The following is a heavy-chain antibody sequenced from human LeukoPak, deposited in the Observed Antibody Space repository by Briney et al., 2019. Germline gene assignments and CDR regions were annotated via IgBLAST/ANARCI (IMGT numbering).Heavy chain of an antibody. D-gene: IGHD3-10*01. V-gene: IGHV4-31*03. Sequence: SETLSLTCTVSGGSISSGGYYWSWIRQHPGKGLEWMGYIYYSGSTYYNPSLKSRVTISVDTSKNQFSLKLSSVTAADTAVYYCARDYVGYYGSGSPTGAFDIWGQGTMVTVSS. CDR1: GGSISSGGYY. CDR2: IYYSGST. J-gene: IGHJ3*02. CDR3: ARDYVGYYGSGSPTGAFDI.